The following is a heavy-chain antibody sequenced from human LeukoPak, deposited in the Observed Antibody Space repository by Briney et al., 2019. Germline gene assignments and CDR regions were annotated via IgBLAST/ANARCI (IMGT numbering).Heavy chain of an antibody. Sequence: ASVKVSCKASGYTFTGYYMHWVRQAPGQGLEWMGWINPNSGGTNYAQKFQGRVTMTRDTSISTAYMELSRLRSDDTALYHCARKGLGGELGGFDSWGQGTLVTVSS. J-gene: IGHJ4*02. CDR2: INPNSGGT. CDR3: ARKGLGGELGGFDS. D-gene: IGHD1-7*01. CDR1: GYTFTGYY. V-gene: IGHV1-2*02.